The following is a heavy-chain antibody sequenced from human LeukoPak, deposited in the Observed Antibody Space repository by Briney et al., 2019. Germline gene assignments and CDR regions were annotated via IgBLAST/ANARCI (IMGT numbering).Heavy chain of an antibody. CDR1: GYSFTSYW. CDR2: IYPGDSDT. V-gene: IGHV5-51*01. Sequence: GESLKISCKGSGYSFTSYWIGWVRQMPGKGLEWMGIIYPGDSDTRYSPSFQGQVTISADKSISTAYLQWSSLKASDTAVYYCARTPNKGGYNSTPFDYWGQGTLVTVSS. D-gene: IGHD5-24*01. J-gene: IGHJ4*02. CDR3: ARTPNKGGYNSTPFDY.